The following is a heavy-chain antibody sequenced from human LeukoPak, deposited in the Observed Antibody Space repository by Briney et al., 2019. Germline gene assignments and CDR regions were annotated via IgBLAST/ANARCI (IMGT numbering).Heavy chain of an antibody. J-gene: IGHJ4*02. Sequence: GASVKVSCKASGYTFTNYAMHWVRQAPGQSLEWMGWINAGNGNTKYSQKFQGRVTITRDTSASTAYMELSSLRADDTAVYYCSRSDILTGYCPDYWGQGTLVTVSS. D-gene: IGHD3-9*01. V-gene: IGHV1-3*01. CDR2: INAGNGNT. CDR3: SRSDILTGYCPDY. CDR1: GYTFTNYA.